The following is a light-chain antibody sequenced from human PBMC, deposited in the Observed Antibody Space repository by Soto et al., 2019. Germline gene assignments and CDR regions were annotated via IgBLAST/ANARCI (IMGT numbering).Light chain of an antibody. CDR1: QSISTY. CDR3: QQRYSNTQT. CDR2: VAS. J-gene: IGKJ1*01. Sequence: DLPMTQSPSSLSASVGDRVTITCRASQSISTYLNWYQKKPGKAPKLLILVASTLPSGVPSRFSGSGSGTDFNLTISSLQTEDFATYYCQQRYSNTQTFGQGTKLDIK. V-gene: IGKV1-39*01.